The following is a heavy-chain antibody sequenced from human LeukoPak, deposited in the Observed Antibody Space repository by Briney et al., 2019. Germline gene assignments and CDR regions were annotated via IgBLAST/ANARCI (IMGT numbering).Heavy chain of an antibody. V-gene: IGHV4-4*02. D-gene: IGHD1-26*01. CDR2: IYHSGST. CDR3: AAQVGATLTYGY. CDR1: GGSISSNNW. J-gene: IGHJ4*02. Sequence: SETLSLTCAVSGGSISSNNWWGWVRQPPGKGLEWIGEIYHSGSTNCNPSLKSRVTISVDTSKNQFPLKLSSVTAADTAVYYCAAQVGATLTYGYWGQGTLVTVSS.